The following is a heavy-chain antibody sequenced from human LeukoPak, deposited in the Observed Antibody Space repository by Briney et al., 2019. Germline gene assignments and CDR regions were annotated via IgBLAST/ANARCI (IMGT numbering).Heavy chain of an antibody. V-gene: IGHV3-9*01. CDR3: AKVRGTYSSGYFFDY. CDR2: ISWNSGYI. Sequence: GGSLRLSCAASGFTFDNYAMHWVRQAPGKGLEWLSIISWNSGYIGYADSVKGRFTISRDNAKKSMDLQMNSLRAEDTAFYCCAKVRGTYSSGYFFDYWGQGTLVTVSS. CDR1: GFTFDNYA. D-gene: IGHD6-19*01. J-gene: IGHJ4*02.